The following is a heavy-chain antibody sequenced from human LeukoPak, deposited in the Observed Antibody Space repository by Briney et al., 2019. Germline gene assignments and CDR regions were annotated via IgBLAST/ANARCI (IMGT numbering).Heavy chain of an antibody. CDR1: GFTFSSYG. J-gene: IGHJ4*02. CDR3: AKVLLEYIAVAGTAIDY. V-gene: IGHV3-30*18. CDR2: ISYDGSNK. D-gene: IGHD6-19*01. Sequence: GGSLRLSCAASGFTFSSYGMHWVRQAPGKGLEWVAVISYDGSNKYYADSVKGRFTISRDNSKNTLYLQMNSLRAEDTAVYYCAKVLLEYIAVAGTAIDYGGQGTLVTVSS.